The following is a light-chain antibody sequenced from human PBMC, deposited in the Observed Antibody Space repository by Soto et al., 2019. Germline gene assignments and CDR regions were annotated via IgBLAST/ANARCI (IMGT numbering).Light chain of an antibody. CDR2: AAS. CDR1: QAISSY. Sequence: IQLTQSPSSLSASVGDRVTITCRASQAISSYLAWYQQRPGKAPKLLIYAASTLHSGVPSRFSGSGSGTDFTLTISSLQPEDFATYYCQQLNDYPITFGQGTRLEI. CDR3: QQLNDYPIT. J-gene: IGKJ5*01. V-gene: IGKV1-9*01.